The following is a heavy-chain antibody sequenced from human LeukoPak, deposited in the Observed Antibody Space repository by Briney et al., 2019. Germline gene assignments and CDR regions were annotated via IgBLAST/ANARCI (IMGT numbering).Heavy chain of an antibody. Sequence: SETLSLTCTVSGGSISGYYCSWVRQPPGKEMEWIGYVYSSGNTNYNPSLKSRVTLPVDTSKNQFSLKLSSVTAADTAVYYCARVNYALGGMDVWGQGTTVTVSS. J-gene: IGHJ6*02. CDR3: ARVNYALGGMDV. CDR2: VYSSGNT. V-gene: IGHV4-59*12. CDR1: GGSISGYY. D-gene: IGHD1-7*01.